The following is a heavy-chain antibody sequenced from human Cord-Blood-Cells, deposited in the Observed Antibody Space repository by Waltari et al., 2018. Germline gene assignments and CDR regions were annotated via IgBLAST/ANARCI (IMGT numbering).Heavy chain of an antibody. Sequence: EVQLVESGGGLIQPGGSLRLSCAASGFTVSSNYMSWVRQAPGKGLEWVSGIYSGGSTYYADSVKGRFTISRDNSKNTLYLQMNSLRAEDTAVYYCARDGLLAYCGGDCYGMDVWGQGTTVTVSS. CDR1: GFTVSSNY. D-gene: IGHD2-21*01. J-gene: IGHJ6*02. CDR3: ARDGLLAYCGGDCYGMDV. V-gene: IGHV3-53*01. CDR2: IYSGGST.